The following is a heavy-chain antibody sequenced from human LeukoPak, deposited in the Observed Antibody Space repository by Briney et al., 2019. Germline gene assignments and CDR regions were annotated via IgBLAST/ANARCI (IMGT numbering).Heavy chain of an antibody. Sequence: PGGSLRLSCAASGFTFSSYGMHWVRQAPGKGLEWVAVIWYDGSNKYYADSVKGRFTISRDNSKNTLYLQMNSLRAEDTAVYYCARKISCGSDCYSLDYWGQGTLVTVSS. D-gene: IGHD2-21*01. CDR3: ARKISCGSDCYSLDY. V-gene: IGHV3-33*01. CDR1: GFTFSSYG. J-gene: IGHJ4*02. CDR2: IWYDGSNK.